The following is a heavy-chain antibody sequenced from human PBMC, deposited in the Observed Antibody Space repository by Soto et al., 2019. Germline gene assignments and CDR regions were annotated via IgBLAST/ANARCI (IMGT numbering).Heavy chain of an antibody. Sequence: GGSLRLSCAASGFSISSNYMNWVRQAPGKGLEFVSIIYTDGRTYHADSVKGRFTISRDISKNTLYLQMNSLRAEDTALYYCARDSYLTYWDQGTLVTVSS. CDR3: ARDSYLTY. V-gene: IGHV3-53*01. CDR1: GFSISSNY. J-gene: IGHJ4*02. D-gene: IGHD3-10*01. CDR2: IYTDGRT.